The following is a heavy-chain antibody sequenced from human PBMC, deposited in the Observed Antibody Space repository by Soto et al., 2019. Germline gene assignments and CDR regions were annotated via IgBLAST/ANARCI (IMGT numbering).Heavy chain of an antibody. CDR2: IRSSGGNT. D-gene: IGHD4-17*01. CDR3: ARAWATVTPGF. J-gene: IGHJ4*02. V-gene: IGHV3-23*01. Sequence: EVQLLESGGGLVQPGGSLRLSCAASGFKFDRYTMSWVRQAPGKGLEWVSGIRSSGGNTYYADSVKGRFTISRDNSKNTLYLQMNSLRAEDTALYYCARAWATVTPGFWGQGTLVTVSS. CDR1: GFKFDRYT.